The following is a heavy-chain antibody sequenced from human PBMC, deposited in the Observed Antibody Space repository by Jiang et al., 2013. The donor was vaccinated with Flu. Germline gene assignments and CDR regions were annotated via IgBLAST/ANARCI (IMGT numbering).Heavy chain of an antibody. Sequence: SLTCTVSGGSISSGGYYWSWIRQHPGKGLEWIGYIYYSGSTYYNPSLKSRVTISVDTSKNQFSLKLSSVTAADTAVYYCARVTNGDLFDYWGQGTLVTVSS. D-gene: IGHD4-17*01. V-gene: IGHV4-31*03. CDR3: ARVTNGDLFDY. J-gene: IGHJ4*02. CDR1: GGSISSGGYY. CDR2: IYYSGST.